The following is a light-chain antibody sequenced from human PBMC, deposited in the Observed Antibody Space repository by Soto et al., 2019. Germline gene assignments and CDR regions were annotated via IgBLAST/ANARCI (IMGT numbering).Light chain of an antibody. CDR3: CSYAGSSTPQLV. CDR2: EVS. J-gene: IGLJ3*02. Sequence: QSALTQPASVSGSPGQSITISCTGTSSDVGSYNLVSWYQQHPGKAPKLMIYEVSKRPSGVSNRFSGSKSGNTASLTISGLQAEDEAEYYCCSYAGSSTPQLVFGGGTKLTVL. CDR1: SSDVGSYNL. V-gene: IGLV2-23*02.